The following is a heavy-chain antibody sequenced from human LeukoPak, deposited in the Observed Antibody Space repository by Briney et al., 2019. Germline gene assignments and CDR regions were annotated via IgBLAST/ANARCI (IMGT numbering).Heavy chain of an antibody. J-gene: IGHJ5*02. CDR1: GGSFSGYY. V-gene: IGHV4-34*01. D-gene: IGHD3-22*01. CDR2: INHSGST. CDR3: ARGHYDSSGYYYVNWFDP. Sequence: SETLSLTCAVYGGSFSGYYWSWIRQPPGKGLEWIGEINHSGSTNYNPSLKSRVTISVDTSKTQFSLKLSSVTAADTAVYYCARGHYDSSGYYYVNWFDPWGQGTLVTVSS.